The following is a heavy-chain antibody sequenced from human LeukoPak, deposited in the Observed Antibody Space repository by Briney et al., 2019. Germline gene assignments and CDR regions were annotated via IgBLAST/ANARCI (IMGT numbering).Heavy chain of an antibody. J-gene: IGHJ4*02. CDR2: ISSSSSYI. V-gene: IGHV3-21*01. Sequence: GGSLRLSCAASGFTFSSYSMNWVRQAPGKGLEWVSCISSSSSYIYYADSVKGRFTISRDNAKNSLYLQMNSLRVEDAAVYYCARAHNWKYGTFDYWGQGTLVTVSS. CDR1: GFTFSSYS. D-gene: IGHD1-7*01. CDR3: ARAHNWKYGTFDY.